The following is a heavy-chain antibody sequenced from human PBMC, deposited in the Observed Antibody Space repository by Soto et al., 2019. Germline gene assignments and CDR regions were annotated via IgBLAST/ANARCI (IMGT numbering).Heavy chain of an antibody. D-gene: IGHD6-19*01. J-gene: IGHJ5*02. V-gene: IGHV1-69*06. CDR3: AKYIASSGWYFVAWFDP. Sequence: QVQLVQSGAEVKKPGSSVKVSCKASGGTFSSYAISWVRQAPGQGLEWMGGIIPIFGTANYAQKFQGRVTITANKTASKATMELSSLRTDDTAVYYCAKYIASSGWYFVAWFDPWGQGTLVTVSS. CDR1: GGTFSSYA. CDR2: IIPIFGTA.